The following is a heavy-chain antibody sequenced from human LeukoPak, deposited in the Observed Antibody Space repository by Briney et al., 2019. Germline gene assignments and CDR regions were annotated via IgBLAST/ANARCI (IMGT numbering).Heavy chain of an antibody. J-gene: IGHJ6*02. CDR1: GFTFSSYW. CDR3: ARGGRLDV. Sequence: GGSLRLSCAASGFTFSSYWMNWARQAPGKGLGWVASINHNGNVNYYVDSVKGRFTISRDNAKNSLYLQMSNLRAEDTAVYFCARGGRLDVWGQGATVTVSS. CDR2: INHNGNVN. D-gene: IGHD3-16*01. V-gene: IGHV3-7*03.